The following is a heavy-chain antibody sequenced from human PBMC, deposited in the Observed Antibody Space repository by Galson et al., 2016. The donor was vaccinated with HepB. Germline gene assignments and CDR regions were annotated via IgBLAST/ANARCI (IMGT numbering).Heavy chain of an antibody. CDR2: ITYSGST. CDR3: ARSYYYGSGSYQGRPLIY. D-gene: IGHD3-10*01. V-gene: IGHV4-34*01. Sequence: SETLSLTCAVYGGSFSGYYWSWIRQPPGKGLEWIGEITYSGSTNYNPSLKTRVTVSVDTSKNQFSLKLSSMTAADTAVYYCARSYYYGSGSYQGRPLIYWGQGTLVTVSS. J-gene: IGHJ4*02. CDR1: GGSFSGYY.